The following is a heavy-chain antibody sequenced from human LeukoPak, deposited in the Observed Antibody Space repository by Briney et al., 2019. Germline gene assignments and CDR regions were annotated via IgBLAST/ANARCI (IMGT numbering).Heavy chain of an antibody. CDR2: IYHSGST. J-gene: IGHJ5*02. Sequence: PSQTLSLTCTVSGGSISSGGYYWSWIRQPPGKGLEWIGYIYHSGSTYYNPSLKSRVTISVDRSKNQFSLKLSSVTAADTAVYYCARGRSNDWFDPWGQGTLVTVSS. CDR1: GGSISSGGYY. CDR3: ARGRSNDWFDP. D-gene: IGHD2-15*01. V-gene: IGHV4-30-2*01.